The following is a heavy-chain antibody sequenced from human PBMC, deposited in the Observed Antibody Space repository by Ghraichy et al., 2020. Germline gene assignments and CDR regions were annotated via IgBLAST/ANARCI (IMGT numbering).Heavy chain of an antibody. J-gene: IGHJ6*03. CDR2: IWYDGSNK. CDR1: GFTFSSYG. V-gene: IGHV3-33*01. Sequence: GGSLRLSCAASGFTFSSYGMHWVRQAPGKGLEWVAVIWYDGSNKYYADSVKGRFTISRDNSKNTLYLQMNSLRAEDTAVYYCARKSYYGSYYMDVWGKGTTVTVSS. CDR3: ARKSYYGSYYMDV. D-gene: IGHD3-10*01.